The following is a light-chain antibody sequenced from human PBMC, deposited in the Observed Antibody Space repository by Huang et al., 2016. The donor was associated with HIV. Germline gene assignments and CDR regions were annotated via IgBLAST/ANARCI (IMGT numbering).Light chain of an antibody. V-gene: IGKV1-33*01. CDR1: QDITNF. J-gene: IGKJ2*01. CDR2: DAS. CDR3: QQYDSVPPYT. Sequence: DIQMTQSPSSLSASVGDRVTITCRASQDITNFLNGYQQNPGEAPKVLIYDASNLRTGVPSRVSGSGSGTDFTLTISSLQPEDIATYYCQQYDSVPPYTFGQGTKVEI.